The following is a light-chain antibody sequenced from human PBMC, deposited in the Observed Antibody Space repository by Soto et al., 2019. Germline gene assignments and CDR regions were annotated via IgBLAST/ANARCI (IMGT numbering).Light chain of an antibody. CDR2: GNS. J-gene: IGLJ3*02. CDR3: QSYDISLSGWV. CDR1: SSNIGAIYD. V-gene: IGLV1-40*01. Sequence: QSVLTQPPSVSGAPGQRVTISCTGSSSNIGAIYDVHWYQQLPGTAPKLPIYGNSNRPSGVPDRFSGSKSGTSASLAITGLQAEDEADYYCQSYDISLSGWVFGGGTKVTVL.